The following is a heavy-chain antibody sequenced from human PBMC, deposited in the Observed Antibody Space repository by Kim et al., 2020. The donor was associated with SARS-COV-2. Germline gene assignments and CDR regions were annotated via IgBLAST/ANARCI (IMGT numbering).Heavy chain of an antibody. V-gene: IGHV4-34*01. CDR1: GGSFSGYY. J-gene: IGHJ4*02. D-gene: IGHD2-2*01. Sequence: SETLSLTCAVYGGSFSGYYWSWIRQPPGKGLEWIGEINHSGSTNYNPSLKSRVTISVDTSKNQFSLKLSSVTAADTAVYYCARAVSSTSCSYDYWGQGTLVTVSS. CDR2: INHSGST. CDR3: ARAVSSTSCSYDY.